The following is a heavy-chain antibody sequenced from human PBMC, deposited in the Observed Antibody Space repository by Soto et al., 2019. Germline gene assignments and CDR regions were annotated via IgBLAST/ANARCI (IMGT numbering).Heavy chain of an antibody. Sequence: EVQLVESGGGLVQPGGSLRLSCAASGFTFSDHYMDWVRQAPGKGLEWVGRTRNKADSYTTEYAASVKGRFTMSRDDSKNSLYLPMNSLKIEDTAVYYCARELMTTVTYYDYWGQGTLVTVSS. CDR3: ARELMTTVTYYDY. J-gene: IGHJ4*02. V-gene: IGHV3-72*01. CDR2: TRNKADSYTT. CDR1: GFTFSDHY. D-gene: IGHD4-17*01.